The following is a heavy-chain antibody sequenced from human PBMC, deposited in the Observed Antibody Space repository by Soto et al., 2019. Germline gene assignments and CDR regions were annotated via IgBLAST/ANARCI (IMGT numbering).Heavy chain of an antibody. J-gene: IGHJ4*02. CDR2: IYHSGST. CDR3: ARVLSIGYGPGSPIPVD. V-gene: IGHV4-59*12. D-gene: IGHD3-10*01. CDR1: GGSRSSYC. Sequence: SETLSLTCTVSGGSRSSYCWSWIRQPPGKGLEWIGYIYHSGSTYYNPSLKSRVTIAVDSSKNQFSLKLSSVTAADTAVYYCARVLSIGYGPGSPIPVDWGQGTLVTVSS.